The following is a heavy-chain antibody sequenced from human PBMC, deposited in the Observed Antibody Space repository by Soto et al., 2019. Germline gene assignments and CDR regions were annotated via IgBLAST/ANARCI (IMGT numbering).Heavy chain of an antibody. V-gene: IGHV4-31*03. Sequence: SETLPLTCTVSGGSISNGGYYLSWIRTHPGKGLEWIGYIYYSGSTYYNPSLKSRVTISVDRSKNQFSLKLSSVTAADTAMYYCARDRYSSGWHDAFDIWGQGTMVTVSS. D-gene: IGHD6-19*01. J-gene: IGHJ3*02. CDR2: IYYSGST. CDR1: GGSISNGGYY. CDR3: ARDRYSSGWHDAFDI.